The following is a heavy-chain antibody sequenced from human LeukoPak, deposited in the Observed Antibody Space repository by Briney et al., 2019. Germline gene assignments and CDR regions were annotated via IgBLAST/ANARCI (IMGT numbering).Heavy chain of an antibody. D-gene: IGHD6-13*01. CDR2: INTDGSSP. V-gene: IGHV3-74*01. CDR3: ARGTAATAGIDY. Sequence: SGGSLRLSCAASEFTFGDYWMHWVRHAPGKGLVWVSHINTDGSSPTYGDSAKGRFTVSRDNAKNTLFLQMNRLRVEDTAVYYCARGTAATAGIDYWGQGTLVTVSS. J-gene: IGHJ4*02. CDR1: EFTFGDYW.